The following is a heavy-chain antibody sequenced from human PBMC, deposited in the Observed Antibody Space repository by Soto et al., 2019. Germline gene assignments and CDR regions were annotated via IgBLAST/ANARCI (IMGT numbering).Heavy chain of an antibody. CDR3: ARDKVTMVRGVTYYYGMDV. CDR1: GGSVSSGSYY. Sequence: PSETLSLTCTVSGGSVSSGSYYWSWIRQPPGKGLEWIGYIYYSGSTNYNPSLKSRVTISVDTSKNQFSLKLSSVTAADTAVYYCARDKVTMVRGVTYYYGMDVWGQGTTVTVSS. V-gene: IGHV4-61*01. CDR2: IYYSGST. D-gene: IGHD3-10*01. J-gene: IGHJ6*02.